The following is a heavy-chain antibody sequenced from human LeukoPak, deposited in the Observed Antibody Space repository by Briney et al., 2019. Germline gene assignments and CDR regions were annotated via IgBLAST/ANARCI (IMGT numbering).Heavy chain of an antibody. D-gene: IGHD1-1*01. CDR3: ARVTGTTPFDY. J-gene: IGHJ4*02. V-gene: IGHV4-4*02. CDR1: GVSISSTTW. CDR2: ISHSGST. Sequence: PSETLSLTCAVSGVSISSTTWWSWVRQSPGKGLEWIGEISHSGSTNYNPSLENRVTISVDKSENQFSLKLTSVTAADTAVYFCARVTGTTPFDYWGQGTLVTVSS.